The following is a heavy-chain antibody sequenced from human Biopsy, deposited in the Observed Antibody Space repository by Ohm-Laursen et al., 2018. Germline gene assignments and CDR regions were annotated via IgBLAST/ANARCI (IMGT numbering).Heavy chain of an antibody. Sequence: TLSLTCPVSGDSVTKYYWSWIRQPPGKGLEWIGHIYYSVMTNYNPSLQSRVSISVDTSRNQVSLTLSSVTAADTAVYCCARDSGILNYGNFKYYHYYGMDVWGQGTKVTVSS. CDR3: ARDSGILNYGNFKYYHYYGMDV. D-gene: IGHD4-11*01. V-gene: IGHV4-59*02. CDR1: GDSVTKYY. CDR2: IYYSVMT. J-gene: IGHJ6*02.